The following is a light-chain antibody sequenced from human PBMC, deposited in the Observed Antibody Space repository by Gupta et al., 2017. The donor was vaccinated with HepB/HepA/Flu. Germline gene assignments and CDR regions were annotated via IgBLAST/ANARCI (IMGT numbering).Light chain of an antibody. CDR3: QAWVSSTVV. V-gene: IGLV3-1*01. CDR2: QDN. Sequence: SYELTQPLSVSVSPGQTASITCSGDKLGDKYASWYQQKPGQSPVLVIYQDNKRPSGIPERFSGSNSGNTATLTISGTQARDEADYYCQAWVSSTVVFGGGTKVTVL. J-gene: IGLJ2*01. CDR1: KLGDKY.